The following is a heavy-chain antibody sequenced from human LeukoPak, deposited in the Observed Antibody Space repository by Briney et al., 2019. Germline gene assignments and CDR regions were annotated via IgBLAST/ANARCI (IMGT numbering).Heavy chain of an antibody. CDR2: IRYDGSIK. V-gene: IGHV3-30*02. CDR3: ANSGLMSGEWELLAYFDY. J-gene: IGHJ4*02. Sequence: GGSLRLSCAASGFSLSSYGMHWVRQAPGKGLEGVTFIRYDGSIKYYADSVRGRFTISRDNAKNSLYLQMNSLRAEDTAVYYCANSGLMSGEWELLAYFDYWGQGTLVTVSS. CDR1: GFSLSSYG. D-gene: IGHD1-26*01.